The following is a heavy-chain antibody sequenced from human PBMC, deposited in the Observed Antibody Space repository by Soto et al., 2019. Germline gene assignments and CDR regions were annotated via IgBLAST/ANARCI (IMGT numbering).Heavy chain of an antibody. CDR1: GFTFSKAT. Sequence: PVGTLKLSCAAAGFTFSKATMNRVRQAPGKGLEWVGRIKSKTDGGTTDYAAPVKGRFTISRDDSKNTLYLQMNSLKTEDTAVYYCTTIVFWSGYYRGPWGQGT. J-gene: IGHJ5*02. D-gene: IGHD3-3*01. V-gene: IGHV3-15*07. CDR2: IKSKTDGGTT. CDR3: TTIVFWSGYYRGP.